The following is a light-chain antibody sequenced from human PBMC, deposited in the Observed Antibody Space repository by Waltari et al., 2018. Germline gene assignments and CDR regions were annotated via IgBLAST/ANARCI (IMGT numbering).Light chain of an antibody. CDR1: QSILYRSINKNY. V-gene: IGKV4-1*01. CDR2: WAS. J-gene: IGKJ1*01. CDR3: QQYYTTWT. Sequence: DIVMTQSPDSLAVSLGERATVNCKSSQSILYRSINKNYLAWYQQKVGQPPKLLIYWASTRQFGVPDRFSGSGSGTNFTLTFSSLQPEDVAVYFCQQYYTTWTFGQGTRVDI.